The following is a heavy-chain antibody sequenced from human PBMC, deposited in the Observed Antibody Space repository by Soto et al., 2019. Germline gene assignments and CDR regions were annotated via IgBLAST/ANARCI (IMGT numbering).Heavy chain of an antibody. D-gene: IGHD3-10*01. CDR1: DGSISGYY. CDR2: IYSTGNA. Sequence: QLHLQESGPGLVKPSETLSLRCTVSDGSISGYYWSWVRQPGGKGLEWIGRIYSTGNANYNPSLKNRVPMSVDTSQNRFSLELTSVTAADTAMYYCVRGDVFAIWGRGIEVTVSS. CDR3: VRGDVFAI. V-gene: IGHV4-4*07. J-gene: IGHJ3*02.